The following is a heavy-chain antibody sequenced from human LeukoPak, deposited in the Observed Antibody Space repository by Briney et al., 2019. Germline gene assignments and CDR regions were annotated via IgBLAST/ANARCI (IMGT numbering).Heavy chain of an antibody. V-gene: IGHV3-7*03. CDR2: IKQDGSDR. D-gene: IGHD3-16*01. CDR1: GFTFRNYW. Sequence: GGSLRLSCAASGFTFRNYWMSWVRQAPGTGLEWVANIKQDGSDRNYVTSVRGRFTISRDNAKNSLYLQMSNLRAEDTAVYFCARGGGLDVWGQGATVTVSS. J-gene: IGHJ6*02. CDR3: ARGGGLDV.